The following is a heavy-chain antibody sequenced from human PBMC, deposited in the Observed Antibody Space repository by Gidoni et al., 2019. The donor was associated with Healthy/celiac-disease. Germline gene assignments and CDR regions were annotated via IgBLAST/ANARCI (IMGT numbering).Heavy chain of an antibody. CDR2: IKSKTDGGKT. CDR1: GFTFSNAW. CDR3: TTVRGDMIVVAPLDGDY. J-gene: IGHJ4*02. Sequence: EVQLVESGGGLVKPGGSLRLSCAASGFTFSNAWMSWVRQAPGKGLEWVGRIKSKTDGGKTDYAAPVKGRFNISRDDSKNTLYLQMNSLKTEDTAGYYCTTVRGDMIVVAPLDGDYWGQGTLVTVSS. V-gene: IGHV3-15*01. D-gene: IGHD3-22*01.